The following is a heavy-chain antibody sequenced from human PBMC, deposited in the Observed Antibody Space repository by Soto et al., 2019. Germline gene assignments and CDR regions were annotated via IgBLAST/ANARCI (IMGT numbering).Heavy chain of an antibody. CDR1: GGYVRGGSYY. V-gene: IGHV4-30-2*05. D-gene: IGHD3-3*01. CDR2: MYTGGST. CDR3: ARAPLGLDTIRHFDY. Sequence: SVTLCHSCSASGGYVRGGSYYWSWIRRPQGTGLEWIDYMYTGGSTYYRPSLESRLHMSLDATRNHYSLRLTSVTAADTAVYFCARAPLGLDTIRHFDYWGQGTPVT. J-gene: IGHJ4*02.